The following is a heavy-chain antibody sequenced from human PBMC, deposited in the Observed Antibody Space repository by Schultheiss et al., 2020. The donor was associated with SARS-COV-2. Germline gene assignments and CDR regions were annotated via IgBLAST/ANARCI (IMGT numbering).Heavy chain of an antibody. V-gene: IGHV3-53*01. CDR1: GFTVSSNY. D-gene: IGHD2-15*01. CDR3: ASFTLLDDYYYYGMDV. Sequence: GESLKISCAASGFTVSSNYMSWVRQAPGKGLEWVSVIYSGGSTYYADSVKGRFTISRDNSKNTLYLQMNSLRAEDTAVYYCASFTLLDDYYYYGMDVWGQGTTVTVSS. J-gene: IGHJ6*02. CDR2: IYSGGST.